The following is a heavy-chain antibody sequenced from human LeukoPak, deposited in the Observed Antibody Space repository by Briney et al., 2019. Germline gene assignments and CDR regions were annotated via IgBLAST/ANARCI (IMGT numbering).Heavy chain of an antibody. CDR2: ISHSGAST. CDR3: AKGTFCNSTTCYTVGSFDS. CDR1: AFTFSKFA. Sequence: GGSLRLSCAAPAFTFSKFAMSWVRQAPGKGLEWVSSISHSGASTYYADSVKGRFTISRDNSKNTLYLQMSSLRAEDTAFYYCAKGTFCNSTTCYTVGSFDSWGQGTLVTVSS. D-gene: IGHD2/OR15-2a*01. J-gene: IGHJ4*02. V-gene: IGHV3-23*01.